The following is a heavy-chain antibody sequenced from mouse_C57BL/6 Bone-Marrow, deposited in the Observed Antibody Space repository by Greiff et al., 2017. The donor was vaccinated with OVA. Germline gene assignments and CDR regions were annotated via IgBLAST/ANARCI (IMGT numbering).Heavy chain of an antibody. Sequence: QVQLLQPGAELVKPGASVKMSCKASGYTFTSYWITWVKQRPGQGLEWIGDIYPGSGSTNYNEKFKSKATLTVDTSSSTAYMQLSSLTSEDSAVYYCARSNYGSSYWYVDVWGTGTTVTVSS. D-gene: IGHD1-1*01. V-gene: IGHV1-55*01. CDR3: ARSNYGSSYWYVDV. J-gene: IGHJ1*03. CDR2: IYPGSGST. CDR1: GYTFTSYW.